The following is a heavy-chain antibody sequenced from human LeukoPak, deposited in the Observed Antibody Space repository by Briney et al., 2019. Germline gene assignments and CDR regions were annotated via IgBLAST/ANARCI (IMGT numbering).Heavy chain of an antibody. CDR3: ARDSGERGSGSYLIAY. Sequence: PGGSLRLSCAASGFTFSSYSMNWVRQAPGKGLEWVSSISSSSYIYYADSVKGRFTISRDNAKNSLYLQMNSLRAEDTAVYYCARDSGERGSGSYLIAYWGQGTLVTVSS. CDR2: ISSSSYI. V-gene: IGHV3-21*01. D-gene: IGHD3-10*01. J-gene: IGHJ4*02. CDR1: GFTFSSYS.